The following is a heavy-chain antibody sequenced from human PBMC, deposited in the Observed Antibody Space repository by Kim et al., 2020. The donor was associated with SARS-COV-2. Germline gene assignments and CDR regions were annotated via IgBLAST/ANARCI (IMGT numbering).Heavy chain of an antibody. J-gene: IGHJ4*02. CDR1: GGTFSSYA. CDR3: ARTTYYYGSGRDGYY. D-gene: IGHD3-10*01. CDR2: IIPILGIA. V-gene: IGHV1-69*04. Sequence: SVKVSCKASGGTFSSYAISWVRQAPGQGLEWMGRIIPILGIANYAQKFQGRVTITADKSTSTAYMELSSLRSEDTAVYYCARTTYYYGSGRDGYYWGQGTLVTVSS.